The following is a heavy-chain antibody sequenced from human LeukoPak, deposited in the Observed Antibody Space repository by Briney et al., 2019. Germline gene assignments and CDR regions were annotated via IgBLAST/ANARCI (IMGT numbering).Heavy chain of an antibody. Sequence: ASVKVSCKASGYTFTSYGISWVRRAPGQGLEWMGWISVYNGNTNYAQKLQGRVTMTTDTSTSTAYMELRSLRSDDTAVYYCARVYSSGWYGLYYFDYWGQGTLVTVSS. CDR1: GYTFTSYG. J-gene: IGHJ4*02. CDR3: ARVYSSGWYGLYYFDY. D-gene: IGHD6-19*01. V-gene: IGHV1-18*01. CDR2: ISVYNGNT.